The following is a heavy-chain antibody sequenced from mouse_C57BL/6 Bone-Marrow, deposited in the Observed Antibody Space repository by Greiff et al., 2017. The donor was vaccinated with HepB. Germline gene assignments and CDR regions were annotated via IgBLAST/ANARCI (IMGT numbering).Heavy chain of an antibody. D-gene: IGHD2-5*01. J-gene: IGHJ1*03. CDR2: INPNNGGT. CDR3: ARKDSNYWYFDV. Sequence: EVQLQQSGPELVKPGASVKISCKASGYTFTDYYMNWVKQSHGKSLEWIGDINPNNGGTSYNQKFKGKATLTVDKSSSTAYMELRSLTSEDSAVYYCARKDSNYWYFDVWGTGTTVTVSS. V-gene: IGHV1-26*01. CDR1: GYTFTDYY.